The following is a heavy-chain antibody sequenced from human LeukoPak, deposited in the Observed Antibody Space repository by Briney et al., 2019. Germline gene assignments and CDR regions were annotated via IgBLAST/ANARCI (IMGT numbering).Heavy chain of an antibody. V-gene: IGHV1-46*01. D-gene: IGHD2-15*01. CDR3: ARGPPGYCSGGSCLSPSDY. CDR1: GYTFTSYY. Sequence: ASVKVSCKASGYTFTSYYMHLVRQAPGQGLEWMGIINPSGGSTSYAQKFQGRVTMTRDTSTSTVYMELSSLRSEDTAVYYCARGPPGYCSGGSCLSPSDYWGQGTLVTVSS. CDR2: INPSGGST. J-gene: IGHJ4*02.